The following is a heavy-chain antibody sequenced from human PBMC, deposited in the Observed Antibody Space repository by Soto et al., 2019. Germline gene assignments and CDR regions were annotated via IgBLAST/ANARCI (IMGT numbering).Heavy chain of an antibody. Sequence: PGGSLRLSCTASGFTFSIYAMGLACQAQGKGLEWVSVISGGADDTHYADSVKGRFAISRDNSKNTLYVQMDSLRAEDTAVYYSAKAINDYYAPLDYWGQGMRVTVSS. V-gene: IGHV3-23*01. CDR1: GFTFSIYA. CDR3: AKAINDYYAPLDY. D-gene: IGHD3-3*01. J-gene: IGHJ4*02. CDR2: ISGGADDT.